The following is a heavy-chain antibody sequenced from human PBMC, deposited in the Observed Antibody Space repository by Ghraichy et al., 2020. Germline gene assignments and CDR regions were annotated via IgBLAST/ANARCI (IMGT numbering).Heavy chain of an antibody. Sequence: GRSLRLSRDSSGFTFSSYALSWVRQAPGKGLEWVSGLSGSGDSTYYAASVKGRFTVSRDNSKDTLFLQMHSLRAEDTALYYCAKVHVASTITAVDYWGQGTLVTVSS. CDR1: GFTFSSYA. V-gene: IGHV3-23*01. CDR3: AKVHVASTITAVDY. CDR2: LSGSGDST. J-gene: IGHJ4*02. D-gene: IGHD5/OR15-5a*01.